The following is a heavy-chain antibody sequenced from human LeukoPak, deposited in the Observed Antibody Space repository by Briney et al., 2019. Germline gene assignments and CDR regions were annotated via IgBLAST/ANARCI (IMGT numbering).Heavy chain of an antibody. CDR2: ISSSGSTI. V-gene: IGHV3-48*04. CDR1: GFTFSSYS. J-gene: IGHJ4*02. D-gene: IGHD3-9*01. CDR3: ARGLDSFDY. Sequence: PGGSLRLSCAASGFTFSSYSMNWVRQAPGKGLGWVSYISSSGSTIYYADSVKGRSTISRDNAKNSLYLQMNSLRAEDTAVYYCARGLDSFDYWGQGTLVTVSS.